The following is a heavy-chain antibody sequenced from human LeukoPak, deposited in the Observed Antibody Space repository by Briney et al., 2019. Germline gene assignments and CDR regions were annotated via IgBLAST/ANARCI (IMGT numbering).Heavy chain of an antibody. D-gene: IGHD2-2*03. J-gene: IGHJ4*02. V-gene: IGHV3-23*01. Sequence: PGGSQRLSCVASGSTFSNYAMSWVRQGPARGLELVSSIRGNGETFYADSVKGRFTLSSDSSRNTVYFQLNNLRVEDPAIYYCGKDRGDCSSSSCYDDYWGQGTLVTVSS. CDR2: IRGNGET. CDR3: GKDRGDCSSSSCYDDY. CDR1: GSTFSNYA.